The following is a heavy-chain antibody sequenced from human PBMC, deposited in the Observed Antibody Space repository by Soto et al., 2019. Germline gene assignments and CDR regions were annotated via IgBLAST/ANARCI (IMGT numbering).Heavy chain of an antibody. Sequence: QVQLQQWGAGLLKPSETLSLTCAVYGGSFSGYYWSWIRQPPGKGLEWIGEIDHSGSTNYNPSLKSRVTISVDTSKNQFSLKPSSVTAADTAVYYCARIKRICSSTSCYLRWFDPWGQGTLVTVSS. D-gene: IGHD2-2*01. CDR2: IDHSGST. V-gene: IGHV4-34*01. J-gene: IGHJ5*02. CDR3: ARIKRICSSTSCYLRWFDP. CDR1: GGSFSGYY.